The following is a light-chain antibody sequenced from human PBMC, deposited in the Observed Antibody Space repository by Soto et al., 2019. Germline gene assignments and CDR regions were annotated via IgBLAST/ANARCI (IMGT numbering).Light chain of an antibody. Sequence: EIVLTQYPGTLSLSPGERATLSCRASQSVSSSYLAWYQQKPGQAPRLLIYGASSRATGIPDRFSGSGSGTDFTLTISRPEPEDFAVYYCQQDGSSPPYTFGQGTKLEIK. CDR1: QSVSSSY. CDR2: GAS. J-gene: IGKJ2*01. V-gene: IGKV3-20*01. CDR3: QQDGSSPPYT.